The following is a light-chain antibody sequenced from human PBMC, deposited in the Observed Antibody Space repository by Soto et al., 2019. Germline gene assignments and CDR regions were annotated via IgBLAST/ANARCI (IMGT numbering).Light chain of an antibody. CDR1: QDISRY. CDR2: EAS. V-gene: IGKV1-33*01. Sequence: DIQMTQSPSSLSASVGDRVIITCQASQDISRYLSWIQHKPGKAPKLLIYEASNVQTGVPERFSGSGSGTHFTFTISSVQPEDVATYYCQHYDNLPYTFGQGTKLEIK. J-gene: IGKJ2*01. CDR3: QHYDNLPYT.